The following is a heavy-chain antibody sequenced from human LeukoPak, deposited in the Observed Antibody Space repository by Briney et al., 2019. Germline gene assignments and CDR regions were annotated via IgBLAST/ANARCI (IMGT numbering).Heavy chain of an antibody. V-gene: IGHV4-39*01. Sequence: KPSETLSLTCAVSGGSISNTNYYWGWIRQPPGKGLEWIGSIYYSGSTYYNPSLKSRVTISVDTSKNQFSLRLSSVTAADTAAYYCARYKQWLEADYWGQGTLVTVSS. CDR1: GGSISNTNYY. D-gene: IGHD6-19*01. CDR2: IYYSGST. J-gene: IGHJ4*02. CDR3: ARYKQWLEADY.